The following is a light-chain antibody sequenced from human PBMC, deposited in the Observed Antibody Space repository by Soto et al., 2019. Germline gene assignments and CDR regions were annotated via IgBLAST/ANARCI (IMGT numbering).Light chain of an antibody. V-gene: IGKV3-20*01. CDR2: AAS. Sequence: EIVLTQSPGTLSLSPGERATLSCRASQSVSSSYLAWYQQKPGQAPRLLIYAASSRATGIPDRFSGSGSGTDFTVTISRLEPEDFAVYYCQQYGSSRTFGQGTKVDIK. J-gene: IGKJ1*01. CDR1: QSVSSSY. CDR3: QQYGSSRT.